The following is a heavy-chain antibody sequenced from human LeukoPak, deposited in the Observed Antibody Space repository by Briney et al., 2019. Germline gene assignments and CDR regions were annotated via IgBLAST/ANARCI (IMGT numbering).Heavy chain of an antibody. V-gene: IGHV3-30-3*01. CDR2: ISYDGSNK. D-gene: IGHD2-21*02. J-gene: IGHJ4*02. CDR1: GFTFSSYA. Sequence: SGGSLRLSCAASGFTFSSYAMHWVRQAPGKGLEWVAVISYDGSNKYYADSVKGRFTISRGNSKNTLYLQMNSLRAEDTAVYYCARDLVPYCGGDCYSVLDYWGQGTLVTVSS. CDR3: ARDLVPYCGGDCYSVLDY.